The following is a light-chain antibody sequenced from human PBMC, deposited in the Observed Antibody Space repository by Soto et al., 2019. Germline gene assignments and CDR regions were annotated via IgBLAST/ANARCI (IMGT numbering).Light chain of an antibody. J-gene: IGKJ1*01. CDR3: QQGYSNPWT. V-gene: IGKV1-39*01. Sequence: DIQMTQSPSSLSASVGDTISITCLSFQTVNTYLHWYQQKPGKAPKLLIYAASNLQSGVPSRFSGSGSGTNFTLSLNSLQPEDFATYYCQQGYSNPWTFGQGTKVDIK. CDR2: AAS. CDR1: QTVNTY.